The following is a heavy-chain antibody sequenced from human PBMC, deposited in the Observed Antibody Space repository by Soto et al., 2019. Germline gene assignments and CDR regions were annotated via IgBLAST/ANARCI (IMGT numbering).Heavy chain of an antibody. CDR1: GYTFTNFG. CDR3: ARAGTPIDY. CDR2: SSAYNRNT. J-gene: IGHJ4*02. Sequence: QVQLVQSGAEVKKPGVSVKVSCKTSGYTFTNFGISWVRQAPGQGLEWMGWSSAYNRNTNYAQKFQGRVTMTTDTSTSTAYMEVRSLRSDDTAVYYCARAGTPIDYWGQGTLVTVSS. V-gene: IGHV1-18*01. D-gene: IGHD3-10*01.